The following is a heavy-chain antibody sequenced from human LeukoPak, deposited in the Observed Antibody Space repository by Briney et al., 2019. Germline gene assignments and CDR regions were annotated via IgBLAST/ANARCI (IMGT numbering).Heavy chain of an antibody. J-gene: IGHJ3*02. CDR3: ARSGGDSGVAFDI. V-gene: IGHV3-48*02. CDR1: GFTFSTYN. Sequence: PGGSPRISCAASGFTFSTYNMIWVRQAPGKGLEWVSYISSSSSSIYYADSVKGRFTISRDNAKNSLYLQMNSLRDEDTAVYYCARSGGDSGVAFDIWGQGTMVTVSS. CDR2: ISSSSSSI. D-gene: IGHD2-21*02.